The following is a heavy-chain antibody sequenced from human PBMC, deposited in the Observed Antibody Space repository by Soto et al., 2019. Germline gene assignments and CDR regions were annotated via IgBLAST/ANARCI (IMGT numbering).Heavy chain of an antibody. CDR3: ARDGDIVVVPPAIGSAFDI. CDR1: GFTFSSYW. Sequence: GGSLRLSCAASGFTFSSYWMSWVRQAPGKGLEWVANIKQDGSEKYYVDSVKGRFTISRDNAKNSLYLQMNSLRAEDTAVYYCARDGDIVVVPPAIGSAFDIWGQGPMVTVSS. J-gene: IGHJ3*02. D-gene: IGHD2-2*02. V-gene: IGHV3-7*01. CDR2: IKQDGSEK.